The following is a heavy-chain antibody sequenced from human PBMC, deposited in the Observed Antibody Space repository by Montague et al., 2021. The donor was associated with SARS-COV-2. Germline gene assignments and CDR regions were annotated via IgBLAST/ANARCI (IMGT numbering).Heavy chain of an antibody. D-gene: IGHD2/OR15-2a*01. Sequence: SLRLSCAASGFTFSTYPMHWVRQAPGKGLEWVSSIGAGVSSTSYADSVKGRFTVSRDNSKNTLYLQMNSLRAEDTAVYYCASSYIPNKYYEVYWGQGTLVTVSS. V-gene: IGHV3-23*01. CDR1: GFTFSTYP. J-gene: IGHJ4*02. CDR2: IGAGVSST. CDR3: ASSYIPNKYYEVY.